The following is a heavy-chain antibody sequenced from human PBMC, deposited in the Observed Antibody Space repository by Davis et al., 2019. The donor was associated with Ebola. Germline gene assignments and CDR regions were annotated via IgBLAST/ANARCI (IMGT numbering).Heavy chain of an antibody. CDR1: GFTFSSYS. Sequence: PGGSLRLSCKGSGFTFSSYSMNWVRQAPGKGLEWVAVVSHSERERFYADSVKGRFTISRDNSENTLYLQMNSLTADDTSVYYCARAGFDEVLDYWGQGTPVTVSS. CDR3: ARAGFDEVLDY. V-gene: IGHV3-30*04. D-gene: IGHD3-3*01. CDR2: VSHSERER. J-gene: IGHJ4*02.